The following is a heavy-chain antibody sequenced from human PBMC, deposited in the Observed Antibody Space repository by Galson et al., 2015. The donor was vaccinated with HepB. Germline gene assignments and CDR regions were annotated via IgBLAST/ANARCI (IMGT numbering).Heavy chain of an antibody. V-gene: IGHV3-30-3*01. CDR3: ARVFKSNYVHYYYGMDV. CDR2: ISYDGSNK. J-gene: IGHJ6*02. Sequence: SLRLSCAASGFTFSSYAMHWVRQAPGKGLEWVAVISYDGSNKYYANSVKGRFTISRDNSKNTLYLQMNSLRAEDTAVYYCARVFKSNYVHYYYGMDVWGQGTTVTVSS. D-gene: IGHD4-11*01. CDR1: GFTFSSYA.